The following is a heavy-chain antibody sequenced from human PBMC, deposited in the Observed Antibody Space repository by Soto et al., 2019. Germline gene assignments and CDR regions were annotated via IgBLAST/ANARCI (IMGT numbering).Heavy chain of an antibody. CDR1: GYTFTSYD. Sequence: ASVKVSCKASGYTFTSYDINWVRQATGQGLEWMGWMNPNSGNTGYAQKFQGRVTMTRNTSISTAYMELSSLRSEDTAVYYCARGKMLLSWINPWDSWGRGTLVPVSS. CDR2: MNPNSGNT. J-gene: IGHJ5*01. V-gene: IGHV1-8*01. D-gene: IGHD2-2*03. CDR3: ARGKMLLSWINPWDS.